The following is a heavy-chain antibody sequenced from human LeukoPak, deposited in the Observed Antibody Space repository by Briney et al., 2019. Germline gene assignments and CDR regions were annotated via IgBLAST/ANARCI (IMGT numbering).Heavy chain of an antibody. J-gene: IGHJ4*02. CDR3: ARDLISGPATHDS. D-gene: IGHD3-10*01. CDR2: ITSGGST. CDR1: GFTVTNND. Sequence: GGALRLSCAASGFTVTNNDMNWVRQAPGKGLEWVSVITSGGSTYFADSVKGRFTVSRDNSKNTLSLQMNSLRVEDTAVYYCARDLISGPATHDSWGQGALVTVSS. V-gene: IGHV3-66*01.